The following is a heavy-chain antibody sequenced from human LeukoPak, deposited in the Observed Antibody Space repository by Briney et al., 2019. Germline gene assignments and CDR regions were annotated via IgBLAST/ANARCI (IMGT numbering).Heavy chain of an antibody. CDR2: ISAYNGNT. Sequence: ASVKVSCKASGYTFTSYGISWVRQAPGQGLEWMGWISAYNGNTNYAQKLQGRVTMTTDTSTSTAYMELRSLRPDDTAVYYCAGVGATYDAFDIWGQGTMVTVSS. V-gene: IGHV1-18*01. D-gene: IGHD1-26*01. CDR3: AGVGATYDAFDI. J-gene: IGHJ3*02. CDR1: GYTFTSYG.